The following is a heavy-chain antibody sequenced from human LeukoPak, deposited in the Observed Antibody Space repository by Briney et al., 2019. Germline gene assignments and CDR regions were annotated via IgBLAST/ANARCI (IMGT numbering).Heavy chain of an antibody. CDR3: ARVPFGVVIMAFDY. J-gene: IGHJ4*02. V-gene: IGHV1-2*02. CDR2: ITPNSGGT. CDR1: GYTFTGYY. D-gene: IGHD3-3*01. Sequence: VASVKVSCKASGYTFTGYYMHWVRQAPGQGLEWMGWITPNSGGTNYAQKFQGRVTMTRDTSISTAYMELSRLRSDDTAVYYCARVPFGVVIMAFDYWGQGTLVAVSS.